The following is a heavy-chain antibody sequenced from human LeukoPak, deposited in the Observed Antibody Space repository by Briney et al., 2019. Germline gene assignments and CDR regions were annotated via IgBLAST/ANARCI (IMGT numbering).Heavy chain of an antibody. CDR3: ARESSSSWSAADY. J-gene: IGHJ4*02. Sequence: KPSETLSLTCTVSSDSISSSYWSWIRQPPGKGLEWIGYVYYSGSSNYNPSLKSRVTISADTSKNQFSLKLTSVTAADTAVYYCARESSSSWSAADYCGQGTLVTVSS. V-gene: IGHV4-59*01. CDR1: SDSISSSY. CDR2: VYYSGSS. D-gene: IGHD6-13*01.